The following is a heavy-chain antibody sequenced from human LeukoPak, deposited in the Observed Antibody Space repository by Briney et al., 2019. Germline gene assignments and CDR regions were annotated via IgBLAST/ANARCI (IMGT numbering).Heavy chain of an antibody. J-gene: IGHJ4*02. CDR3: ARDRGSGSYGIFDY. CDR1: GFTFSSYS. CDR2: ISSSSSYI. Sequence: PGGSLRLSCAASGFTFSSYSMIWVRQAPGKGLEWVSSISSSSSYIYYADSVKGRFTISRDNAKNSLYLQMNSLRAEDTAVYYCARDRGSGSYGIFDYWGQGTLVTVSS. V-gene: IGHV3-21*01. D-gene: IGHD3-10*01.